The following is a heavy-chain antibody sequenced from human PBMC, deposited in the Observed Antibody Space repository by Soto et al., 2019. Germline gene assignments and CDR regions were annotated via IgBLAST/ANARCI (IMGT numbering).Heavy chain of an antibody. CDR2: ISTDGSIT. D-gene: IGHD2-8*01. J-gene: IGHJ4*02. CDR3: ARDTNGLHY. CDR1: GLIFSNYK. Sequence: EVQLVESGGGLVQPGGSLRLSCAASGLIFSNYKMHWVRQAPGKGLVWVSRISTDGSITDYADSVKGRFTVSQDNAKNTLYLQMNSLRVDDTAVYYCARDTNGLHYWGQGTLVTVSS. V-gene: IGHV3-74*01.